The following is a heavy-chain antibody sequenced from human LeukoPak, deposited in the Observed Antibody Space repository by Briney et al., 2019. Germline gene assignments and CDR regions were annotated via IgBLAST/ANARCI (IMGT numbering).Heavy chain of an antibody. CDR2: ITSSSSYI. J-gene: IGHJ6*03. D-gene: IGHD3-10*01. Sequence: GGSLRLSCAASGFTFSTYNMNWVRQAPGKGLEWVSSITSSSSYIYYADSVKGRFTISRDNAKNSLYLQMNSLRAEDTAVYYCARAGRFGESFRDYYYYIDVWGKGTTVTVSS. V-gene: IGHV3-21*01. CDR3: ARAGRFGESFRDYYYYIDV. CDR1: GFTFSTYN.